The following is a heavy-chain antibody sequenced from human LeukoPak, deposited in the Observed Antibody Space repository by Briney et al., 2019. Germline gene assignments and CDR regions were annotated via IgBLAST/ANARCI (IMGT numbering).Heavy chain of an antibody. Sequence: GGSLRLSCAASGFTFSSYDMNWVRQAPGKGLEWVSYISTISSTKYYADSVKGRFTISRDNAKNSLYLQMNSLRAEDTAVYYCTRDLVYGSGSSDYWGQGTLVTVSS. V-gene: IGHV3-48*01. D-gene: IGHD3-10*01. CDR3: TRDLVYGSGSSDY. CDR1: GFTFSSYD. CDR2: ISTISSTK. J-gene: IGHJ4*02.